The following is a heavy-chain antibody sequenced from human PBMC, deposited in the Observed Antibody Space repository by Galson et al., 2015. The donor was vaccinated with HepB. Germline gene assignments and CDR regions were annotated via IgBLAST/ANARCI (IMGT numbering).Heavy chain of an antibody. CDR3: ARYSSHDY. V-gene: IGHV3-30*04. J-gene: IGHJ4*02. Sequence: SLRLSCAASGFTYSSYAMHWVRQAPGKGLEWVAVISYDGSNKYYADSVKGRFTISRDNSKNTLYLQMNSRRAEDTAVYYCARYSSHDYWGQGTLVTVSS. CDR2: ISYDGSNK. D-gene: IGHD6-13*01. CDR1: GFTYSSYA.